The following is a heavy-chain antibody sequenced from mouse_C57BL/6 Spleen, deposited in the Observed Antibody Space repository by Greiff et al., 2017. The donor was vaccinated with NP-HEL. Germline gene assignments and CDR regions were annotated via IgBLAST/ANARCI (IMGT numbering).Heavy chain of an antibody. V-gene: IGHV1-55*01. Sequence: QVQLQQPGAELVKPGASVKMSCKASGYTFTSYWITWVKQRPGQGLEWIGDIYPGSGSTNYNEKFKSKATLTVDTSSSTAYMQLSSLTSEDSAVYYCARWPLYYDYDVYFDYWGQGTTLTVSS. CDR3: ARWPLYYDYDVYFDY. CDR1: GYTFTSYW. J-gene: IGHJ2*01. CDR2: IYPGSGST. D-gene: IGHD2-4*01.